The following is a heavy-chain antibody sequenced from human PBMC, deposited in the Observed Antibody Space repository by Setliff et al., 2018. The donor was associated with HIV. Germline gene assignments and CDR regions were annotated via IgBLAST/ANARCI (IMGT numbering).Heavy chain of an antibody. CDR2: VYSTGST. CDR1: GDSISSTNW. J-gene: IGHJ4*02. CDR3: ARKLPGMGYVDY. D-gene: IGHD1-26*01. V-gene: IGHV4-28*06. Sequence: PSETLSLTCTVSGDSISSTNWWGWIRQPPGKGLEWIGYVYSTGSTNYNPSLKSRVTMSVDTSKNHFSLKLSSVTALDTAVYYCARKLPGMGYVDYWGQGTLVTV.